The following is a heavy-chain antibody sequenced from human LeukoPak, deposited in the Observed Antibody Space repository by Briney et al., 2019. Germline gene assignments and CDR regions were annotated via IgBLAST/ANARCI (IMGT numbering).Heavy chain of an antibody. CDR3: ARGPYYYGSVSFDY. J-gene: IGHJ4*02. D-gene: IGHD3-10*01. CDR1: GYTFTSYA. CDR2: INAGNGNT. Sequence: ASVKVSCKTSGYTFTSYAIHWVRQAPGQRLEWMGWINAGNGNTKYSQKFQGRVTITRDTSASTAYMELSSLRSEDTAVYYCARGPYYYGSVSFDYWGQGTLVTVSS. V-gene: IGHV1-3*01.